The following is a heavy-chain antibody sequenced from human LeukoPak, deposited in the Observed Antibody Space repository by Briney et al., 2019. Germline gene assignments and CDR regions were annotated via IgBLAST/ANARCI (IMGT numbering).Heavy chain of an antibody. J-gene: IGHJ3*01. CDR1: GFTFSVAA. Sequence: PGGSLRLSCAASGFTFSVAAMTWVRQAPGKGLEWVSLIGASGESTYYADSVKGRFTISRDNSKSTLSLQMNSLRVEDTAMYFCAKDIQLSTWGLGTMVTVSS. CDR2: IGASGEST. D-gene: IGHD5-24*01. CDR3: AKDIQLST. V-gene: IGHV3-23*01.